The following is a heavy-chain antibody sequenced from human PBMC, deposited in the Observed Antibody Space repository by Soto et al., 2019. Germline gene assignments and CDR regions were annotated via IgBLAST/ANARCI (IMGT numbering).Heavy chain of an antibody. Sequence: GASVKVSCEASGYTFTSYAMHWVRQAPGQRLEWMGWINAGNGNTKYSQKFQGRVTITRDTSASTAYMELSSLRSEDTAVYYCARVSQEYYYYYMDVWGKGTTVTVSS. V-gene: IGHV1-3*01. J-gene: IGHJ6*03. CDR3: ARVSQEYYYYYMDV. CDR2: INAGNGNT. CDR1: GYTFTSYA.